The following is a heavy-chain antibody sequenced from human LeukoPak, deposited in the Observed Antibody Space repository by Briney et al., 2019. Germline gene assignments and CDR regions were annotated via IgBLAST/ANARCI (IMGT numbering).Heavy chain of an antibody. CDR1: GFTFSDHF. J-gene: IGHJ4*02. D-gene: IGHD1-26*01. Sequence: PGGSLRLSCAASGFTFSDHFMDWVRPAPGKGREGVGRIRKNVDSYSTEYAASVEGRFTISRDNSKNSLYLQMNSLETEDTAVYYCVRFSGNYLDYWGQGTLVTVSS. V-gene: IGHV3-72*01. CDR2: IRKNVDSYST. CDR3: VRFSGNYLDY.